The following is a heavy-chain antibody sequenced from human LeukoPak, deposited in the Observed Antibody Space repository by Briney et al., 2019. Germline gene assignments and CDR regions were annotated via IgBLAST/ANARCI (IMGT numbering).Heavy chain of an antibody. CDR1: GFTFSSFW. D-gene: IGHD3-3*01. V-gene: IGHV3-74*01. CDR3: ARAPRNDFWSGYAIDP. J-gene: IGHJ5*02. CDR2: VNTDGSST. Sequence: GGSLRLSCAASGFTFSSFWMHWVRQAPGKGLVWVSRVNTDGSSTNYADSVKGRFTISRDNAKSTLYLQMNSLRAEDTAVYYCARAPRNDFWSGYAIDPWGQGTLVTVSS.